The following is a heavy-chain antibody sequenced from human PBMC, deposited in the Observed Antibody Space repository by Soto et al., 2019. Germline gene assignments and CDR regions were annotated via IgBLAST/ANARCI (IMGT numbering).Heavy chain of an antibody. D-gene: IGHD3-22*01. CDR2: IIPIFGTA. V-gene: IGHV1-69*06. CDR3: ASQVYYYDRSGYYYYYYGMDV. CDR1: GGTFSSYA. J-gene: IGHJ6*02. Sequence: QVQLVQSGAEVKKPGSSVKVSCKASGGTFSSYAISWVRQAPGQGLEWMGGIIPIFGTANYAQKFQGRVTIPADKSTSTAYMELSSLRSEDTAVYYCASQVYYYDRSGYYYYYYGMDVWGQGTTVTVSS.